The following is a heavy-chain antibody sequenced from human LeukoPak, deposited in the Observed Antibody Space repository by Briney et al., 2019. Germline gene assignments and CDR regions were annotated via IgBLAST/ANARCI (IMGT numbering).Heavy chain of an antibody. D-gene: IGHD6-19*01. CDR2: ISYDGSKR. CDR1: GFIFSSYD. CDR3: ARDGSGWSFDY. Sequence: PGRSLRLSCTASGFIFSSYDMHWVRQAPGKGLEWVAVISYDGSKRYYADSVKGQFTISRDSSKNTLYLQLNSLRAEDTAVYYCARDGSGWSFDYWGQGTLVTVSS. J-gene: IGHJ4*02. V-gene: IGHV3-30*04.